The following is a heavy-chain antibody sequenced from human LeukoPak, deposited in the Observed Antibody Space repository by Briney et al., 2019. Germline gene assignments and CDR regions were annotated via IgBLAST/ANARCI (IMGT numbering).Heavy chain of an antibody. J-gene: IGHJ4*02. Sequence: SSETLSLTCAVYGGSFSGYYWSWIRQPPGKGLERIGEINHSGSTNYNPSLKGRVTISVDTSKNQFSLKLSSVTAADTAVYYCARVVGRDIVVVPAAIGGFDYWGQGTLVTVSS. D-gene: IGHD2-2*01. CDR3: ARVVGRDIVVVPAAIGGFDY. CDR1: GGSFSGYY. CDR2: INHSGST. V-gene: IGHV4-34*01.